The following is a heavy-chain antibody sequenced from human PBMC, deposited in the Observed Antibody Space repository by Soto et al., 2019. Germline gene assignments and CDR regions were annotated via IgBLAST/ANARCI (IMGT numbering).Heavy chain of an antibody. CDR3: TRGGGGYGGNSIV. Sequence: QVQLVQSGAEVKKPGSSVKVSCKASGGTFSSYAISWVRQAPGQGPEWMGGIIPILKTADYAQKFQGRVTITADKPMSPTYMVLSSRGSEDTPVYYCTRGGGGYGGNSIVWGQGTLVTVSS. J-gene: IGHJ4*02. V-gene: IGHV1-69*06. CDR1: GGTFSSYA. D-gene: IGHD2-21*02. CDR2: IIPILKTA.